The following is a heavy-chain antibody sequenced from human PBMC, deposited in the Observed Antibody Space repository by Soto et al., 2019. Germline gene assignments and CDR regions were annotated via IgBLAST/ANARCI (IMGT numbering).Heavy chain of an antibody. D-gene: IGHD5-12*01. CDR3: ARDPGVATMGHNGENWFDP. J-gene: IGHJ5*02. V-gene: IGHV3-30*03. CDR2: ISYDGSDK. CDR1: GFTFSDYG. Sequence: QLQLVESGGGVVQPGRSLRLSCAASGFTFSDYGMHWVRQAPGTGLEWVAVISYDGSDKYYADSVKGRFTISRDNSKNRLYLQMNSLRSEDTAVYYCARDPGVATMGHNGENWFDPWGQGTLVTVSS.